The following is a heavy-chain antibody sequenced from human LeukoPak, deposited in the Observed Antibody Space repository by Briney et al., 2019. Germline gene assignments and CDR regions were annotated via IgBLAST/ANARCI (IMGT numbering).Heavy chain of an antibody. D-gene: IGHD6-13*01. J-gene: IGHJ6*03. V-gene: IGHV4-59*01. CDR2: IYYSGST. Sequence: SETLSLTCTVSGGSISSYYWSWIRQPPGKGLEWIGYIYYSGSTNYNPSLKSRVTISVDTSKNQSSLKLSSVTAADTAVYYCARASSSWYGIDYYYYYYMDVWGKGTTVTVSS. CDR3: ARASSSWYGIDYYYYYYMDV. CDR1: GGSISSYY.